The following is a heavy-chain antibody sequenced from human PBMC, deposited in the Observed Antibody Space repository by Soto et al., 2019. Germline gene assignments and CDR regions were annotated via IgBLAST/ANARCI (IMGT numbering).Heavy chain of an antibody. J-gene: IGHJ4*02. Sequence: SETLSLTCTVSGGSISSYYWSWIRQPPGKGLEWIGYIYYSGSTNYNPSLKSRVTISVDTSKNQFSLKLSSVTAADTAVYYCARDRSYYDSSGYYLGGFDYWVQGTLVTVSS. V-gene: IGHV4-59*01. CDR1: GGSISSYY. D-gene: IGHD3-22*01. CDR2: IYYSGST. CDR3: ARDRSYYDSSGYYLGGFDY.